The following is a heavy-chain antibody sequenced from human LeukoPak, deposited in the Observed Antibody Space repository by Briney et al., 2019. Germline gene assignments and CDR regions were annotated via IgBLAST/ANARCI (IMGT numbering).Heavy chain of an antibody. Sequence: PGGSLRLSCAASGFTFSSRAMHWVRQAPGEGLEWVAVISHDGSKEYYTGSVKGRFTISRDNSKDTLYLQMNSLRTEDTAVYFCAKTADCSSADCYRSFDYWGQGTLVTVSS. CDR3: AKTADCSSADCYRSFDY. D-gene: IGHD2-2*02. V-gene: IGHV3-30-3*02. J-gene: IGHJ4*02. CDR1: GFTFSSRA. CDR2: ISHDGSKE.